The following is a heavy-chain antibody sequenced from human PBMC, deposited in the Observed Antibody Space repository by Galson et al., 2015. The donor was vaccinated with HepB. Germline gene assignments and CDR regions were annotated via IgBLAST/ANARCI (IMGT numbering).Heavy chain of an antibody. CDR3: AKGPLCGSTRCHYGMEV. D-gene: IGHD2-2*01. V-gene: IGHV3-30*18. CDR2: ISYDGHKN. J-gene: IGHJ6*02. CDR1: GFTFSNYV. Sequence: SLRLSCAASGFTFSNYVMHWVRQAPGKGLEWVGVISYDGHKNYYAESVKGRFTISRDNSKNTLYLQMNSLRPEDTAVYYCAKGPLCGSTRCHYGMEVWGQGTTVTVSS.